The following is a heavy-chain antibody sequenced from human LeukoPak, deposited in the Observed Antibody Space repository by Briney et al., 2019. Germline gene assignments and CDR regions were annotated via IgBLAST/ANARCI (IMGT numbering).Heavy chain of an antibody. Sequence: ASVKVSCKASRYTFTSYGISWVRQAPGLGLEWMGWISAYNGNTNYAQKLQGRVTMTTDTSTSTAYMELRSLRSDDTAVYYCARAVAAAPTRYYMDVWGKGTTVTVSS. V-gene: IGHV1-18*01. CDR1: RYTFTSYG. D-gene: IGHD6-13*01. J-gene: IGHJ6*03. CDR2: ISAYNGNT. CDR3: ARAVAAAPTRYYMDV.